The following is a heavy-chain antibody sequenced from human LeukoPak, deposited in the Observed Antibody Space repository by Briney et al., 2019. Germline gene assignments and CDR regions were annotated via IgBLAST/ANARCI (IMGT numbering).Heavy chain of an antibody. V-gene: IGHV3-23*01. CDR2: ISGSGGST. Sequence: GGSLRLSCAAAGFTFSSYAMSLVRQAPGKGLEWVSAISGSGGSTYYADSVKGRFTISRDNSKNTLYLQMNSLRAEDTAVYYCAKHSTLVDIVAVPALGAYDYWGQGTLVTVSS. D-gene: IGHD2-2*01. J-gene: IGHJ4*02. CDR3: AKHSTLVDIVAVPALGAYDY. CDR1: GFTFSSYA.